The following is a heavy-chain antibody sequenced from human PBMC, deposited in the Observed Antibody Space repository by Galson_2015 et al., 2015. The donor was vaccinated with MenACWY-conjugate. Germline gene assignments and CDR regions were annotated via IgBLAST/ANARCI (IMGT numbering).Heavy chain of an antibody. D-gene: IGHD2-8*01. Sequence: NWVRPAPGQGLEWVANIKQDGGEKYYVDSVKGRFTISRDNAKNSLYLQMNSLRAEDTAVYYCARKGNGLDYWGQGALVTVSS. CDR3: ARKGNGLDY. J-gene: IGHJ4*02. V-gene: IGHV3-7*03. CDR2: IKQDGGEK.